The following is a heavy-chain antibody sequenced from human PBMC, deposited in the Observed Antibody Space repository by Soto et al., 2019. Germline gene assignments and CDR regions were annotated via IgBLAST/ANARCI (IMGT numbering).Heavy chain of an antibody. D-gene: IGHD2-15*01. Sequence: QVQLVQSGAEVKKPGASVKVSCKASGYTITSYAMHWVRQAPGQRLEWMGWINAGNGNTKYSQKFQGRVTITRDTSASTAYMELGSLRSEDTAVYYCARGPGGPDGPGDYWGQGTLVTVSS. CDR1: GYTITSYA. CDR2: INAGNGNT. V-gene: IGHV1-3*01. J-gene: IGHJ4*02. CDR3: ARGPGGPDGPGDY.